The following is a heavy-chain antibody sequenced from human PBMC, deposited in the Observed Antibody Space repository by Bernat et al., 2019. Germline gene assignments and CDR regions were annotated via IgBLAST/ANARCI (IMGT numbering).Heavy chain of an antibody. Sequence: QVQVVESGGGVVQPGRSLRLPCEASKFTFSSYGMHCVRQAPGTGLERVAVIWCDGSNANYAATVKGRFTIARDNSKNTLYLKMNSLRAEDTAVYYCERVSLYGARASGMDVWGEGTTVTVSS. CDR3: ERVSLYGARASGMDV. D-gene: IGHD4-17*01. V-gene: IGHV3-33*01. J-gene: IGHJ6*04. CDR1: KFTFSSYG. CDR2: IWCDGSNA.